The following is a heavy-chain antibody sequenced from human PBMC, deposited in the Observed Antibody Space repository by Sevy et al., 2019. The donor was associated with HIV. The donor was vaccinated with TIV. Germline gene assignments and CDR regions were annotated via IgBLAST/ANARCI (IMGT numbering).Heavy chain of an antibody. J-gene: IGHJ4*02. CDR2: LKHKAYGGTL. CDR3: TRGKGAQSIFDY. CDR1: GFTFGDYA. D-gene: IGHD3-16*01. Sequence: GGSLRLSCTGSGFTFGDYAMSWVRQAPGKGLEWVAFLKHKAYGGTLDYAASVKGRFSISRDDSKSIPHLQMNDLKTEDTAIYYCTRGKGAQSIFDYWGQGALVTVSS. V-gene: IGHV3-49*04.